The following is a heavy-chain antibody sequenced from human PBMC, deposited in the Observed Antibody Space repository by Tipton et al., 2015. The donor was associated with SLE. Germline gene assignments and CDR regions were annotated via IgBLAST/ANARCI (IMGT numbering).Heavy chain of an antibody. CDR2: IWSDGSIK. Sequence: SGFTFSTYGMHWVRQAPGKGLEWVAVIWSDGSIKYYIDSVKGRFTISKDNSNNTLYLQMNSLRAEDTAVYYCARDRRGWHFDLWGRGTLVTVSS. D-gene: IGHD3-10*01. V-gene: IGHV3-33*01. CDR1: GFTFSTYG. J-gene: IGHJ2*01. CDR3: ARDRRGWHFDL.